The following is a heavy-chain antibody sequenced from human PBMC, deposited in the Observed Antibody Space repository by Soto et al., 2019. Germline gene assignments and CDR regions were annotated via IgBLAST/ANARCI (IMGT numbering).Heavy chain of an antibody. V-gene: IGHV1-8*01. CDR1: GYTFTSYD. J-gene: IGHJ4*02. CDR3: ARGPPNWGFDS. D-gene: IGHD7-27*01. Sequence: QVQLVQSGAEVKKPGASVKVSCKASGYTFTSYDINWVREASGQGLEWMGWMSAKSGNTGYGQKFQGRVTMTRSTSIITAYMELSSLTSEDTAVYYCARGPPNWGFDSWGQGTLVTVSS. CDR2: MSAKSGNT.